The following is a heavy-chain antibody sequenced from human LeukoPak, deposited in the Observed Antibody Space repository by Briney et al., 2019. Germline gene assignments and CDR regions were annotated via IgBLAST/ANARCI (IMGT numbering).Heavy chain of an antibody. J-gene: IGHJ3*02. CDR3: ARVVVAGASDAFDI. CDR2: IYSGGST. CDR1: GFTVSSNY. D-gene: IGHD2-21*01. V-gene: IGHV3-66*01. Sequence: GGSLRLSCAASGFTVSSNYMSWVRQAPGKGLEWVSVIYSGGSTYYADSVKGRFTISRDNSKSTLYLQMNSLRAEDTAVYYCARVVVAGASDAFDIWGQGTMVTVSS.